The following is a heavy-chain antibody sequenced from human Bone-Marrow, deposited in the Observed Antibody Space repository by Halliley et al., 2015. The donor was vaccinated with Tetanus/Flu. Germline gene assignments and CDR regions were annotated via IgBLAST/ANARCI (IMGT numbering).Heavy chain of an antibody. J-gene: IGHJ6*02. Sequence: SLRLSCEASGFSFSSYGLHWVRQAPGKGLEWVALISFYGTDDKYYVDSVRGRFTISRDNSKNTVYLEMTSLRPEDTAVYYCAKVESRGPGRPLGMDVWGQGTTVTVSS. CDR1: GFSFSSYG. D-gene: IGHD6-6*01. V-gene: IGHV3-30*18. CDR3: AKVESRGPGRPLGMDV. CDR2: ISFYGTDDK.